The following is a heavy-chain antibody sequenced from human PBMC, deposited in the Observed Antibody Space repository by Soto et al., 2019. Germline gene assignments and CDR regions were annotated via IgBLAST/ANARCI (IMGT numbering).Heavy chain of an antibody. J-gene: IGHJ5*02. CDR2: IYYSGST. CDR3: ARVPTMIAEAPFDP. V-gene: IGHV4-59*12. Sequence: SETLSLTCTVSGGSISSYYWSWIRQPPGKGLEWIGYIYYSGSTNYNPSLKRRVSMSIDRSGNQFSLRLSSVTAADTAIYYCARVPTMIAEAPFDPWGQGTLDTVSS. D-gene: IGHD3-22*01. CDR1: GGSISSYY.